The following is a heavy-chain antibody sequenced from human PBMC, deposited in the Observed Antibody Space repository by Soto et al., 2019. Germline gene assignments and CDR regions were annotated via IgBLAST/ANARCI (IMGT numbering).Heavy chain of an antibody. J-gene: IGHJ4*02. CDR2: ISGSGGST. CDR1: GFTFSSYA. D-gene: IGHD3-22*01. CDR3: AKDHYDSSGPN. Sequence: GGSLRLSCAASGFTFSSYALSWVRQAPGKGLEWVSAISGSGGSTYYADSVKGRFTISRDNSKNTLYLQMNSLRAEDTAVYYCAKDHYDSSGPNWGQGTLVTVSS. V-gene: IGHV3-23*01.